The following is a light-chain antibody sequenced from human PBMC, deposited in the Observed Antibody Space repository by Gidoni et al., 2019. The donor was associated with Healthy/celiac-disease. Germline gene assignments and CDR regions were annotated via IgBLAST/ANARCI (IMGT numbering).Light chain of an antibody. V-gene: IGKV1-9*01. CDR1: QGISSY. J-gene: IGKJ3*01. CDR3: QQLNSYPRT. CDR2: AAS. Sequence: DIQLTQSPSFLSASVGDRVTITCRASQGISSYLAWYQQKPGKAPKLLIYAASTLQSGVPSRFSGRGSGTEFTLTISSLQPEDFATYYCQQLNSYPRTFXPXTKVXIK.